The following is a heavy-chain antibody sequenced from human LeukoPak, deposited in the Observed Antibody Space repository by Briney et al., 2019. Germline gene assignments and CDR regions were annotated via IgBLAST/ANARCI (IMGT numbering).Heavy chain of an antibody. CDR1: VGPLSSSTSY. CDR2: IYYSGST. D-gene: IGHD2-15*01. J-gene: IGHJ5*02. Sequence: SETLSLTRTFSVGPLSSSTSYCGWICQPPGKGPEWIWTIYYSGSTGSNPSLKSRVNISVYTCNNPFSVKLRSVPASDRAVYYCARQPSHCSGGSCYLSSWFDPWGQGTLVSVSS. V-gene: IGHV4-39*01. CDR3: ARQPSHCSGGSCYLSSWFDP.